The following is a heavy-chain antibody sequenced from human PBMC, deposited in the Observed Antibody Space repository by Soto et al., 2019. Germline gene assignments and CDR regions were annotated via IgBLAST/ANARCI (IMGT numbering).Heavy chain of an antibody. CDR1: GFTFSSYS. J-gene: IGHJ4*02. CDR2: ISSSSSYI. Sequence: GGSLRLSCAASGFTFSSYSMNWVRQAPGKGLEWVSSISSSSSYIYYADSVKGRFTISRDNAKNSLYLQMNSLRAEDTAVCYCARDKYSGYDRPDWDYWGQGTLVTVSS. D-gene: IGHD5-12*01. CDR3: ARDKYSGYDRPDWDY. V-gene: IGHV3-21*01.